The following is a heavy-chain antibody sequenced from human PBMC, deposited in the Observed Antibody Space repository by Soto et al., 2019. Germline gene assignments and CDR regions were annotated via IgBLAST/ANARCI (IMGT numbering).Heavy chain of an antibody. CDR3: AKGSYSGIYSDFDY. CDR2: ISYDGSNK. V-gene: IGHV3-30*18. Sequence: GGTLRLSCSDSGFTFRSYGMYWVRQAPGKGLEWVTVISYDGSNKYYADSVKGRFTISRDNSKNTLYLQMNSLRAEDTAVYYCAKGSYSGIYSDFDYWGQGTLVTVSS. D-gene: IGHD1-26*01. CDR1: GFTFRSYG. J-gene: IGHJ4*02.